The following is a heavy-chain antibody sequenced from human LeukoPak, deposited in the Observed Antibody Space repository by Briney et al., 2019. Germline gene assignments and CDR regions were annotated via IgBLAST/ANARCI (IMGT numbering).Heavy chain of an antibody. CDR1: GGSISSGDYY. D-gene: IGHD5-18*01. Sequence: PSQTLSLTCTVSGGSISSGDYYWSWIRQPPGKGLEWIRYIYYSGSTYYNPSLKSRVTISVDTSKNQFSLKLSSVTAADTAVYYCASGYSYGYPYGMDVWGQRTTATVSS. CDR3: ASGYSYGYPYGMDV. CDR2: IYYSGST. J-gene: IGHJ6*02. V-gene: IGHV4-30-4*01.